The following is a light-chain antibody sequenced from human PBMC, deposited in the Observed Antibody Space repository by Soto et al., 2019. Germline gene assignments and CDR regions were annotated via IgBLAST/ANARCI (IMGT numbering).Light chain of an antibody. CDR1: SSDVGSYTL. CDR2: EGT. CDR3: CSYARTSTSGV. J-gene: IGLJ3*02. Sequence: QSALTQPASVSGSPGQSITISCTGSSSDVGSYTLVSWYQHHPGKAPKHLIYEGTKRPSGVSNRFSGSKSGNTASLTISGLQPEDEADYYCCSYARTSTSGVFGGGTKLTVL. V-gene: IGLV2-23*01.